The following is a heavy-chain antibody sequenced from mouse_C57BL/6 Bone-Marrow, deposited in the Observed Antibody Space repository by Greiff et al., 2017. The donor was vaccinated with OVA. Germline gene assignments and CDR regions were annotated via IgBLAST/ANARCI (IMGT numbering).Heavy chain of an antibody. Sequence: VQLQQSVAELVRPGASVKLSCTASGFHIKNTYMHWVKQRPEQGLEWIGRIDPANDNTKYAPKFQGKATMTADTSSNTAYLQRSSLSSEDTAVYCCARGNFGSSFYAMDYGGQGTSVTVSS. J-gene: IGHJ4*01. D-gene: IGHD1-1*01. CDR3: ARGNFGSSFYAMDY. CDR2: IDPANDNT. V-gene: IGHV14-3*01. CDR1: GFHIKNTY.